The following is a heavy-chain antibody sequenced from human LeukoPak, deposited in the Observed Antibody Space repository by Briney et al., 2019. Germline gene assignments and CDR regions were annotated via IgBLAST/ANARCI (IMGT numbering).Heavy chain of an antibody. D-gene: IGHD2-15*01. J-gene: IGHJ4*02. CDR2: IWYDGSNK. CDR1: GFTFSSYG. V-gene: IGHV3-33*01. Sequence: GGSLRLSCAASGFTFSSYGMHWVRQAPGKGPEWVAVIWYDGSNKYYADSVKGRFTISRDNSKNTLYLQMNSLRAEDTAVYYCARAEWGYSTQRPTDYWGQGTLVTVSS. CDR3: ARAEWGYSTQRPTDY.